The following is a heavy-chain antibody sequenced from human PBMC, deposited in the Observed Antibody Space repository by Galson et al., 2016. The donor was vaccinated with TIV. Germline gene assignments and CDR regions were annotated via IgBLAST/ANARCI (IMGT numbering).Heavy chain of an antibody. D-gene: IGHD3/OR15-3a*01. CDR1: GFAVSTNY. Sequence: RLSCAASGFAVSTNYMTWVRQAPGKGLEWVSLIYSGGSTSYADSVKGRFTLSRDDSQNTLDLQMNSLRAEDTAVYYCAKGGLIFGMPGHYMDVWGKGTTVSVS. V-gene: IGHV3-66*01. CDR3: AKGGLIFGMPGHYMDV. CDR2: IYSGGST. J-gene: IGHJ6*03.